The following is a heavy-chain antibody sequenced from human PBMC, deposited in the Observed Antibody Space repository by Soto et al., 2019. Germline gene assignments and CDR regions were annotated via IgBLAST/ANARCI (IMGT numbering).Heavy chain of an antibody. CDR3: ARGVELPYSSSSGGIDY. V-gene: IGHV4-31*03. D-gene: IGHD6-6*01. J-gene: IGHJ4*02. CDR1: GGSISSGGYY. CDR2: IYYSGST. Sequence: SETLSLTCTVSGGSISSGGYYWSWIRQHPGKGLEWIGYIYYSGSTYYNPSLKSRVTISVDTSKNQFSLKLSSVTAADTAVYYCARGVELPYSSSSGGIDYWGQGTLVTVSS.